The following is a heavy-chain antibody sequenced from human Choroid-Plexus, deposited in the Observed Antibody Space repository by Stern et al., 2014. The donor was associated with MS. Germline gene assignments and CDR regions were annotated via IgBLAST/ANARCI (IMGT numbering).Heavy chain of an antibody. V-gene: IGHV1-2*02. Sequence: VQLLQSGAEVKKLGASVKVSCKTSGYIFTGYYIHWVRQAPGQGLEWMAWIHPNTGGTKYAQKFQGRVTMSRDTSISTAYVELSSLTSDDTAVYYCARDQRGITIFGVVTDYYYLGMDVWGQGTTVTVSS. CDR2: IHPNTGGT. CDR3: ARDQRGITIFGVVTDYYYLGMDV. CDR1: GYIFTGYY. D-gene: IGHD3-3*01. J-gene: IGHJ6*02.